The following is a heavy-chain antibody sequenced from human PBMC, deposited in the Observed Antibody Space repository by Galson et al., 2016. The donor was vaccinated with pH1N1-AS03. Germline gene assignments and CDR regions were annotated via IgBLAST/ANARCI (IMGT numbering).Heavy chain of an antibody. J-gene: IGHJ6*02. CDR1: GYTFTSYY. Sequence: SVRVSCAASGYTFTSYYIHWVRQAPGQGREWMGIINTSDDNTNYEQRFQGRVTMTRDTSTSTVYIELRSLRSDNTAVYNCARASAGLTGYYYAMDARGQGTTVTVSS. V-gene: IGHV1-46*01. CDR2: INTSDDNT. D-gene: IGHD4/OR15-4a*01. CDR3: ARASAGLTGYYYAMDA.